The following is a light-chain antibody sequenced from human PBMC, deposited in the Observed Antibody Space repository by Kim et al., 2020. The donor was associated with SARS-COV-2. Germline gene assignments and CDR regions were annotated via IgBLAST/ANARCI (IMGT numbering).Light chain of an antibody. CDR2: ATS. CDR3: QQANSFPWT. Sequence: ASVGDRVTITCRASQGIDDWLAWYQQKPGKAPKLLIYATSTLQIGVPSRFSGSGSATDFTLTISSLQPEDFATYYCQQANSFPWTFGQGTKVDIK. CDR1: QGIDDW. J-gene: IGKJ1*01. V-gene: IGKV1-12*01.